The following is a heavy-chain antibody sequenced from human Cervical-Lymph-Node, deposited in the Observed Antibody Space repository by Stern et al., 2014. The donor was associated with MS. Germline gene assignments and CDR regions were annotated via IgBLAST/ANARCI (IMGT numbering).Heavy chain of an antibody. CDR3: QAFPAY. V-gene: IGHV1-2*07. CDR1: GYSFTDYY. Sequence: QVQLVQSGAEVKKPGASVKVSCRSSGYSFTDYYFHWVRQAPGQGLEWMGCINPSMGFTHYAHQFQGRVTMTRGSSMNTAYMEMSRLRSDDTAVYYFQAFPAYLGQGTLITVSS. J-gene: IGHJ4*02. CDR2: INPSMGFT.